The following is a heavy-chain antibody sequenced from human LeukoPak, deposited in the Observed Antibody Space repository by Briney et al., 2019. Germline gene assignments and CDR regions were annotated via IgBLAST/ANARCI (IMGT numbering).Heavy chain of an antibody. CDR2: IIPIFGTA. CDR3: ARDRVGATTALDY. J-gene: IGHJ4*02. Sequence: SVKVSCKASGYTFTSYGISWVRQAPGQGLEWMGGIIPIFGTANYAQKFQGGVTITADESTSTAYMELSSLRSEDTAVYYCARDRVGATTALDYWGQGTLVTVSS. V-gene: IGHV1-69*13. D-gene: IGHD1-26*01. CDR1: GYTFTSYG.